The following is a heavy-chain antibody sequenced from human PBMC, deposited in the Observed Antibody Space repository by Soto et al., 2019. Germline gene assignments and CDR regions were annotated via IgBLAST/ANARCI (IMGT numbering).Heavy chain of an antibody. CDR2: ICGSAGST. J-gene: IGHJ1*01. Sequence: PGGSLGLSCAACGLTFSSYAVSGVRKAQGKGLEWVSAICGSAGSTYYADSVKGRFTITRYNSKNTLYLQMNILRAEDTAVYYCSKAANLLAVPEYFHHWGQGTLVTVSS. D-gene: IGHD3-3*02. V-gene: IGHV3-23*01. CDR1: GLTFSSYA. CDR3: SKAANLLAVPEYFHH.